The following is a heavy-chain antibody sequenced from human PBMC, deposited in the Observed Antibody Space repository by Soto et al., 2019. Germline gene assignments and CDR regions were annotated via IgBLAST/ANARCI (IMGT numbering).Heavy chain of an antibody. J-gene: IGHJ6*02. CDR3: ARARGGLFGRPGMHV. CDR2: IYHSGST. CDR1: GGSISSGGYS. V-gene: IGHV4-30-2*01. Sequence: QLQLQESGSGLVKPSQTLSLICAVSGGSISSGGYSWSWIRQPPGKGLEWIGYIYHSGSTYYNPSLKRRVTISVYRSKNQSSHKLRSVPAADTAVYHCARARGGLFGRPGMHVWGQGATVTVSS. D-gene: IGHD3-10*01.